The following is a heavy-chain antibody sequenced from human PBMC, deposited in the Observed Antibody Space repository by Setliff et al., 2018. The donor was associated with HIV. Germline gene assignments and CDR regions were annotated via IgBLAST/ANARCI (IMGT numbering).Heavy chain of an antibody. D-gene: IGHD3-22*01. CDR3: ARGWAAYDSTGMTPY. V-gene: IGHV1-2*06. J-gene: IGHJ4*02. Sequence: ASVKVSCKASGYTFTEYYIHWVRLAPGQGLEWMGRVNPYTGDTDYGQRFQGRVTMTRDTSINTAYMELSRLRSDDTAVYYCARGWAAYDSTGMTPYWGQGTQVTVSS. CDR1: GYTFTEYY. CDR2: VNPYTGDT.